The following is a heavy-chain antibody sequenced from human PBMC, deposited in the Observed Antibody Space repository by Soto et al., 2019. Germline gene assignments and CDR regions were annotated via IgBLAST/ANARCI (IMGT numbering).Heavy chain of an antibody. V-gene: IGHV1-3*01. CDR3: VRRHVSATGIDWFDP. J-gene: IGHJ5*02. CDR2: TNAANGDT. D-gene: IGHD6-13*01. Sequence: PSVKVSCKASGYTSTSYGIYWVRQAPEQRLEWMGWTNAANGDTQYSPRFQGRVTNTRDTSASTAYMELSSMRSEDTAVYYCVRRHVSATGIDWFDPWGRGTLVTAPQ. CDR1: GYTSTSYG.